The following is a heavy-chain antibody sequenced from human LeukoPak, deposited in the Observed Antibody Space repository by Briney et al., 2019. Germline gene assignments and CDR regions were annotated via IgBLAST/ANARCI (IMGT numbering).Heavy chain of an antibody. CDR1: GYTLTELS. Sequence: GASVKVSCKVSGYTLTELSMHWVRQAPGQGLEWMGGIIPIFGTANYAQKFQGRVTITADESTSTAYMELSSLRSEDTAVYYCARDGMEGDYGDYVRPYWGQGTLVTVSS. V-gene: IGHV1-69*13. J-gene: IGHJ4*02. D-gene: IGHD4-17*01. CDR3: ARDGMEGDYGDYVRPY. CDR2: IIPIFGTA.